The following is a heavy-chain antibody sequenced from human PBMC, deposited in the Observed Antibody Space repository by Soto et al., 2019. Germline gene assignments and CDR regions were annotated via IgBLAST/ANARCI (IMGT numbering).Heavy chain of an antibody. CDR3: ATDNGDSYVYGNY. D-gene: IGHD3-16*01. CDR1: GFTFTNSA. CDR2: IVVGSGNT. J-gene: IGHJ4*02. Sequence: SVKVSFKASGFTFTNSAVQWVRQARGQRLEWIGWIVVGSGNTNYAQKFQERVTITRDMSTTTAYMELSSLRSEDTAVYYCATDNGDSYVYGNYWCQGTLVTVSS. V-gene: IGHV1-58*01.